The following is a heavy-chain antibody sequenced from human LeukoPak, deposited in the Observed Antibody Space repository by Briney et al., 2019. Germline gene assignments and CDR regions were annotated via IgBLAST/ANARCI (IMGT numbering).Heavy chain of an antibody. J-gene: IGHJ6*02. Sequence: SETLSLTCAVYGGSFSGYYWSWIRQPPGKGLEWIGEINHSGSTKYNPSLKSRVTISVDTSKNQFSLKLSSVTAADTAVYYCASSSGYCSSTSCYSRLKYYYYGMDVWGQGTTVTVSS. CDR3: ASSSGYCSSTSCYSRLKYYYYGMDV. V-gene: IGHV4-34*01. D-gene: IGHD2-2*02. CDR2: INHSGST. CDR1: GGSFSGYY.